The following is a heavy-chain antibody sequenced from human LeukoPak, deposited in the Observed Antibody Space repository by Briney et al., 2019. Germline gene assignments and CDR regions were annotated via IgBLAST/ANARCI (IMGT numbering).Heavy chain of an antibody. CDR1: GGSISSYY. CDR2: IYYSGST. Sequence: SETLSLTCTVSGGSISSYYWSWIRQPPGKGLEWIGYIYYSGSTNYNPSLKSRVTISVDTSKNQFSLKLSSVTAADTAVYYCARHPEGFTRIYSSSSFWFDPWGQGTLVTVSS. V-gene: IGHV4-59*08. D-gene: IGHD6-6*01. CDR3: ARHPEGFTRIYSSSSFWFDP. J-gene: IGHJ5*02.